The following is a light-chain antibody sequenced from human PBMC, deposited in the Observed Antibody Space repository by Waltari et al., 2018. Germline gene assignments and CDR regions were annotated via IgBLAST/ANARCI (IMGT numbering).Light chain of an antibody. CDR2: SAS. CDR3: QQYNNWPLA. J-gene: IGKJ1*01. V-gene: IGKV3-15*01. Sequence: EMVMPQSPATLSVSPGERATLSCSASPSVSNNLAWYQQKPGQAPRLLIYSASTRATGIPARFSGSGSGTEFTLPISSLQSEDVAVYYCQQYNNWPLAFGHGTKVEIK. CDR1: PSVSNN.